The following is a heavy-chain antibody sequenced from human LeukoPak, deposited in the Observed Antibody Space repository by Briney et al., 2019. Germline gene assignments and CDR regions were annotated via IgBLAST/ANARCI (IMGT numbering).Heavy chain of an antibody. J-gene: IGHJ4*02. Sequence: SETLSLTCTVSGDSISSSSSYWGWIRQPPGAGLEWIGSIYYSGSTYYNTSLKSRVTISVDTSKNQFSLRLNSVTAADTAVYYCASRKLGNDYWGQGTLVTVSS. CDR3: ASRKLGNDY. V-gene: IGHV4-39*01. CDR1: GDSISSSSSY. CDR2: IYYSGST. D-gene: IGHD7-27*01.